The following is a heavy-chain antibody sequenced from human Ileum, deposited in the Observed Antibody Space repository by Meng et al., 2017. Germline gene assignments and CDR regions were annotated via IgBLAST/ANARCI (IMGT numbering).Heavy chain of an antibody. Sequence: VQLHESGPGLVRPAETLSLICPVSGGSVSSDGFQWGWVRQPPGKGLEWIGYASTNYNPSLKSRVTISLDTSKNQFSLELSSVTAADTAVYYCARDHWGSLDYWGQGILVTVSS. D-gene: IGHD7-27*01. CDR1: GGSVSSDGFQ. CDR3: ARDHWGSLDY. V-gene: IGHV4-61*08. CDR2: AST. J-gene: IGHJ4*02.